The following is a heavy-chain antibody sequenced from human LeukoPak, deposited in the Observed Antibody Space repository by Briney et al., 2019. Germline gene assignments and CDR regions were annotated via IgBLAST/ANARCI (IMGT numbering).Heavy chain of an antibody. CDR3: ARDEPSMVRGVIGFDP. V-gene: IGHV4-4*07. J-gene: IGHJ5*02. D-gene: IGHD3-10*01. CDR1: GGSISSYY. Sequence: SETLSLTCTVSGGSISSYYWSWIRQPAGKGLEWIGRIYTSGSTNYNPSLKSRVTMSVDTSKNQFSLKLSSVTAADTAVYYCARDEPSMVRGVIGFDPWGQGTLVTVSS. CDR2: IYTSGST.